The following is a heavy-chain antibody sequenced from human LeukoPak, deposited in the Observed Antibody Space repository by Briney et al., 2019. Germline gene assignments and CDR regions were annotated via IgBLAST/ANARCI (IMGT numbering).Heavy chain of an antibody. Sequence: PGGSLRLSCAASGFTFSSYEMNWVRQAPGKGLEWVSYISSSGSTIYYADSVKGRFTISRDNAKNSLYLQMNNLRAEDTAVYYCARQRGSGWYVGNWFDPWGQGTLVTVSS. CDR3: ARQRGSGWYVGNWFDP. V-gene: IGHV3-48*03. J-gene: IGHJ5*02. D-gene: IGHD6-19*01. CDR2: ISSSGSTI. CDR1: GFTFSSYE.